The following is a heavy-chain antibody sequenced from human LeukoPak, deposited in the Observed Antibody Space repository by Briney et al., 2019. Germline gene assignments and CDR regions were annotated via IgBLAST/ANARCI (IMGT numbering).Heavy chain of an antibody. D-gene: IGHD3-16*01. CDR2: IYYSGRT. CDR1: GGSISRSSYN. Sequence: SETLSLTCSASGGSISRSSYNWGWIRQPPGKGLEWIGSIYYSGRTYYNPSLKSRVTISVDTSKNQFSLKLNSVTAADTAVYYCATDMGLAAFDYWGQGTLVTVSS. CDR3: ATDMGLAAFDY. J-gene: IGHJ4*02. V-gene: IGHV4-39*02.